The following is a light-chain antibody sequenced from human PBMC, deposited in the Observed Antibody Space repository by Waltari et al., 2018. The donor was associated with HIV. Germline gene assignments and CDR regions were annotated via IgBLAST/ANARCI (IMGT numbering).Light chain of an antibody. CDR1: NIGTKN. J-gene: IGLJ2*01. CDR3: QVWDSVTAEV. Sequence: SYELTQPLPVSVALGQTAIISCGGNNIGTKNVRWYQQKPGQAPILVIYRDDKRPAGIPERFSGSNSENTATLSISGAQAGDEADYYCQVWDSVTAEVFGGGTKLTVL. V-gene: IGLV3-9*01. CDR2: RDD.